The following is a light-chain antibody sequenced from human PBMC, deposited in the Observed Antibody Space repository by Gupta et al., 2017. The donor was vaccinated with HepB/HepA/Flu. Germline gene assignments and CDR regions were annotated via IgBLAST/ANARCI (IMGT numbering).Light chain of an antibody. CDR3: QQYNNWPLT. CDR2: GSF. V-gene: IGKV3-15*01. Sequence: EIVMTQSPATLSVSPGERATLSCRASQSISTNLAWYQQKPGQAPRLLIYGSFTRATGIPARFSGSGSGTEFTLTISSLQSEVFAVYFCQQYNNWPLTFGGGTKVEIK. CDR1: QSISTN. J-gene: IGKJ4*01.